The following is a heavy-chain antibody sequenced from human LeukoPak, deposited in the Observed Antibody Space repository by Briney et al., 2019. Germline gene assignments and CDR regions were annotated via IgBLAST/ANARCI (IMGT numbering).Heavy chain of an antibody. J-gene: IGHJ4*02. V-gene: IGHV4-4*07. CDR3: AKLGNQWGLRLDY. Sequence: PSETLSLTCTVSGGSISSYYWRWIRQPAGKGLEWIGHIYSSGRPNYNPSLKSRVTMSVDTSKNQFSLKLTSVTAADTAVYYCAKLGNQWGLRLDYWGQGTLVTVSS. D-gene: IGHD3-16*01. CDR1: GGSISSYY. CDR2: IYSSGRP.